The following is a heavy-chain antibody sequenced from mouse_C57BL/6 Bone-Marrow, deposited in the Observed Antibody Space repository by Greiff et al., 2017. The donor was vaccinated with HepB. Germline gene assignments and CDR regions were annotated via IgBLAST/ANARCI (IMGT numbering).Heavy chain of an antibody. CDR3: TTSGGYYGGDY. CDR2: IDPENGDT. CDR1: GFNITDDY. J-gene: IGHJ2*01. D-gene: IGHD2-3*01. Sequence: EVQLQQSGAELVRPGASVKLSCTASGFNITDDYMHWVKQRPEQGLEWIGWIDPENGDTEYASKFQGKATITADTSSNTAYLPLSSLTSDDTAVYYCTTSGGYYGGDYWGQGTTLTGSS. V-gene: IGHV14-4*01.